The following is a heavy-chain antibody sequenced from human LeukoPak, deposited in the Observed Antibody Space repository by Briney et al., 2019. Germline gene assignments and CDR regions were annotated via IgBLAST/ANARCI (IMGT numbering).Heavy chain of an antibody. CDR3: AKCWRVVSGNWYLSFDS. Sequence: GGSLRLSCAASGFTFSSYAMSWVRQTPGKGLEWVSSISDSGDETYYADSVRGRFTISRDNSKNTLYLQMKSLGGDGTALYYCAKCWRVVSGNWYLSFDSWGQGTLVTVSS. CDR2: ISDSGDET. D-gene: IGHD6-13*01. CDR1: GFTFSSYA. J-gene: IGHJ4*02. V-gene: IGHV3-23*01.